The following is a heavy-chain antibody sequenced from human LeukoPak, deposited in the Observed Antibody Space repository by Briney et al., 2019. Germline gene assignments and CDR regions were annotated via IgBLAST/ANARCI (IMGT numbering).Heavy chain of an antibody. CDR3: AGHARGSYLVY. CDR2: ISSMSPRSI. Sequence: GGSLRLSCAASGVTFSDYYMSWIRQAPRMGLEWVSLISSMSPRSIPYGHSVKGRFTTPRDYAKNSLFLHMNNLRVEDAAIYYCAGHARGSYLVYWGQGIRVSVS. CDR1: GVTFSDYY. D-gene: IGHD2-8*02. V-gene: IGHV3-11*01. J-gene: IGHJ4*02.